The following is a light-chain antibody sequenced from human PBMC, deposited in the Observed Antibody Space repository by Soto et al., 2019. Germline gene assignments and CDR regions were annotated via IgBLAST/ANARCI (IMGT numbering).Light chain of an antibody. CDR1: SSDVGSDNL. V-gene: IGLV2-23*02. CDR2: GVS. CDR3: CSYGGSRAV. Sequence: QSVLTQPASVSGSPGQSITISCTGTSSDVGSDNLVSWYQQQPGQAPKLMIYGVSKRPLGVSTRFSASKSGNTASLTISGLQDEDEADYYCCSYGGSRAVFGGGTQLTVL. J-gene: IGLJ7*01.